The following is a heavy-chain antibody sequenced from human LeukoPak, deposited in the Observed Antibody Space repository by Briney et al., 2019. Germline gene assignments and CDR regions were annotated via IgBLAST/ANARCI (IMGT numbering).Heavy chain of an antibody. Sequence: SETLSLTCTVSGGSISSSSYYWGWIRQPPGKGLEWIGSIYYSGSTYYNPSLKSRVTISVDTSKNQFSLKLSSVTAADTAVYYCARDGRFVAGTDAFDIWGQGTMVTVSS. CDR1: GGSISSSSYY. CDR3: ARDGRFVAGTDAFDI. V-gene: IGHV4-39*07. J-gene: IGHJ3*02. CDR2: IYYSGST. D-gene: IGHD6-19*01.